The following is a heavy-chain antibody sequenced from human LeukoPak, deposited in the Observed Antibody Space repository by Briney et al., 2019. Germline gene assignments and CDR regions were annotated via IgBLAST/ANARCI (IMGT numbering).Heavy chain of an antibody. D-gene: IGHD4/OR15-4a*01. CDR3: ARDRDMAVTNGLYGMDV. V-gene: IGHV1-69*06. J-gene: IGHJ6*04. CDR1: GVPFSKFS. CDR2: IIPMFGAA. Sequence: ASVKVSCKASGVPFSKFSLSWVRQAPGQGLEWMGGIIPMFGAAKYAQNFQGRVTISAEKSTTTVYMEVRSLRSEDTAVYYCARDRDMAVTNGLYGMDVWGEGTTVIVTS.